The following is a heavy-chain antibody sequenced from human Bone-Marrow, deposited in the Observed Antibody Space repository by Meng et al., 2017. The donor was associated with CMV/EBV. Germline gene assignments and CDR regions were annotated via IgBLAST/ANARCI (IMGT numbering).Heavy chain of an antibody. V-gene: IGHV2-26*01. CDR3: ARLFLGTWTQYYFDY. Sequence: SGSTLVKPTETLTLTCTVSRFSLSNARMGVRWIRQPPGKALEWLAHIFSNEERSYSTSLKSRLTISQDTNKSQVVLTMTNKDPVDTATYYCARLFLGTWTQYYFDYWGQGTLVTVSS. J-gene: IGHJ4*02. CDR2: IFSNEER. D-gene: IGHD3/OR15-3a*01. CDR1: RFSLSNARMG.